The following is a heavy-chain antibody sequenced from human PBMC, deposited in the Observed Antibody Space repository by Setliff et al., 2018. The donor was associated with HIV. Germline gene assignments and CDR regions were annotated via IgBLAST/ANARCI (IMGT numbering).Heavy chain of an antibody. V-gene: IGHV4-34*04. CDR2: INPVGRTD. CDR1: GGSISGYY. Sequence: SETLSLTCAVYGGSISGYYWSWIRQPPGKGLEWIGEINPVGRTDNYTPSRNNRAAIVLNTSKNQFSLWLTAVTAADTAVYYCARVGLRFKYTFDYWGQGMLVTVSS. J-gene: IGHJ4*02. D-gene: IGHD5-12*01. CDR3: ARVGLRFKYTFDY.